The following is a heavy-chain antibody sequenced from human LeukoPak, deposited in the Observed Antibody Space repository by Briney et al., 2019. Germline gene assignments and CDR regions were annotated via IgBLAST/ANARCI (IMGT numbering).Heavy chain of an antibody. V-gene: IGHV4-34*01. CDR2: INHSGST. D-gene: IGHD7-27*01. J-gene: IGHJ4*02. Sequence: SETLSLTCAVYGGSFSGYYWSWIRQPPGKGLEWIGEINHSGSTNYNPSLKSRVTISVDTSKNQFSLKLSSVTAAGTAVYYCARGGWGRSTGRKFDYWGQGTLVTVSS. CDR1: GGSFSGYY. CDR3: ARGGWGRSTGRKFDY.